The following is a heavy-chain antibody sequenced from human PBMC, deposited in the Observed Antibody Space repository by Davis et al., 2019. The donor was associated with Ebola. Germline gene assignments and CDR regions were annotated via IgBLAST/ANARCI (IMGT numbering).Heavy chain of an antibody. D-gene: IGHD3-9*01. CDR3: AKALTGYYYYYYYGMDV. CDR1: GYSISSGYY. V-gene: IGHV4-38-2*02. J-gene: IGHJ6*02. CDR2: IYHSGST. Sequence: SETLSLTCTVSGYSISSGYYWGWIRQPPGKGLEWIGSIYHSGSTYYNPSLKSRVTISVDTSKNQFSLKLSSVTAADTAVYYCAKALTGYYYYYYYGMDVWGQGTTVTVSS.